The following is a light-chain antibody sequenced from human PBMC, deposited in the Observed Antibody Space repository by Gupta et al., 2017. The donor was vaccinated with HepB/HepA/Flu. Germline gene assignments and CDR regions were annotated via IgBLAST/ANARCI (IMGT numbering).Light chain of an antibody. V-gene: IGKV3-20*01. CDR3: QQYGSSPDT. CDR1: QSVSSTY. CDR2: GAS. J-gene: IGKJ1*01. Sequence: EFVWTQSPGTLSFSPRERATLSCRASQSVSSTYLAWYQQKPGQAPRLLIYGASSRATGIPDRFSGSGSGTDFTLTISRLEPEDFAVYYCQQYGSSPDTFGQGTKVEIK.